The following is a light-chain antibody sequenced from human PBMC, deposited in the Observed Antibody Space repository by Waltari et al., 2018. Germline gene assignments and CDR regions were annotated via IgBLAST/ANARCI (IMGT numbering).Light chain of an antibody. CDR1: QTVSSSH. CDR2: GAS. J-gene: IGKJ1*01. Sequence: ELVLTQSPGTLSLSPGERAAVSCRASQTVSSSHLAWSQQKPGQAPRLLIYGASTRASGIPDRFSGGGFGTDFTLTIDRLEPEDFAVYYCHQYSSTPWTFGQGTRVEIK. CDR3: HQYSSTPWT. V-gene: IGKV3-20*01.